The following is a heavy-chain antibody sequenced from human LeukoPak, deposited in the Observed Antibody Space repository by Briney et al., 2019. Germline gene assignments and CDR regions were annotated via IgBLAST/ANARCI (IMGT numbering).Heavy chain of an antibody. CDR3: AKERLWFGQLLPSMDV. D-gene: IGHD3-10*01. Sequence: GGSLRLSCAASGLSFSSYAMNWVRQAPGKGPEWVSGISGSGDSTYYAGSVKGRFTISRDNSKNTVYLQMNSLRAEDTAAYYCAKERLWFGQLLPSMDVWGTGTTATVSS. CDR2: ISGSGDST. CDR1: GLSFSSYA. J-gene: IGHJ6*03. V-gene: IGHV3-23*01.